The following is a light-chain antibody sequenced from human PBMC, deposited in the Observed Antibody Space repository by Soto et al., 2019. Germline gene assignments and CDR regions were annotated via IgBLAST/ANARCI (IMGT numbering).Light chain of an antibody. Sequence: DIQMTQSPSSLSASVGDRVTITCQASQDITNDLNWYQQKPGKAPKVLIYEASNLKTGVPSRFSGSGSGKDFTFTISSLQPEDFATYFCQQYDNVPLTFGGGTKVEIK. V-gene: IGKV1-33*01. CDR1: QDITND. CDR2: EAS. CDR3: QQYDNVPLT. J-gene: IGKJ4*01.